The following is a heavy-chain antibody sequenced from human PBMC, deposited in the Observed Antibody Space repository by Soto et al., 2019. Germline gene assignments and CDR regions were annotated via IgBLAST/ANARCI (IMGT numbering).Heavy chain of an antibody. V-gene: IGHV3-23*01. CDR3: AKDHVGDVGYENLPGY. CDR2: ISGSGGST. CDR1: GFTFSSYA. D-gene: IGHD5-12*01. J-gene: IGHJ4*02. Sequence: EVQLLESGGGLVQPGGSLRLSCAASGFTFSSYAMSWFRQAPGKGREWVSAISGSGGSTYYADSVKGRFTISRDNYKHTLELQMNSVRAEDTAVYYCAKDHVGDVGYENLPGYWGQETLDTVS.